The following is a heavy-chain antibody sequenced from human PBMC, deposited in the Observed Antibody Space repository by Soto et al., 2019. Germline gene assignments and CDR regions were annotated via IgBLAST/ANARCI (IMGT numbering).Heavy chain of an antibody. Sequence: EVQLVESGGGLVQPGGSLRLSCAASGFAFSGYWMTWVRQAPGKGLEWVASIKKDGSEKYYVDSVKGRFTISRDNANNSLYRQMNSLRAEDTAVYFCARGSGVDVWGQGTTVTVSS. CDR3: ARGSGVDV. J-gene: IGHJ6*02. V-gene: IGHV3-7*04. CDR2: IKKDGSEK. CDR1: GFAFSGYW.